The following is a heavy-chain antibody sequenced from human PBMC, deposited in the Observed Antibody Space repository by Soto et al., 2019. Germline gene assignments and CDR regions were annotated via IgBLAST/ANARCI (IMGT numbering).Heavy chain of an antibody. CDR1: GGSFSGYF. CDR3: ARDVLYLDYSGSLDY. CDR2: INHSGST. Sequence: SETLSLTCAFYGGSFSGYFWSWIRQPPGKGLEWIGEINHSGSTNYNPSLKSRVTISVDTSKNQFSLKLSSVTAADTAVYYCARDVLYLDYSGSLDYWGQGTLATVSS. V-gene: IGHV4-34*01. D-gene: IGHD3-3*01. J-gene: IGHJ4*02.